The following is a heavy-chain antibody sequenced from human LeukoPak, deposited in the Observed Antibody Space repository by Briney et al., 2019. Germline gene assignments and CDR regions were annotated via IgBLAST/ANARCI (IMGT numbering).Heavy chain of an antibody. J-gene: IGHJ4*02. CDR2: ITGSGDKT. CDR3: AKPPHMTTVTTGFDY. D-gene: IGHD4-17*01. CDR1: GFTFSSSA. Sequence: GGSLRLSCATSGFTFSSSAMSWVRQAPGMGLEWVSSITGSGDKTDYADSVKGRFTLSRDNPKNTMYLQMNSLRVDDTAVYYCAKPPHMTTVTTGFDYWGQGTLVTVSS. V-gene: IGHV3-23*01.